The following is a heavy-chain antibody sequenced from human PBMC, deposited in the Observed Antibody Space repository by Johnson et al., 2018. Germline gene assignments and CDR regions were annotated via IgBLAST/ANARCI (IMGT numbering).Heavy chain of an antibody. J-gene: IGHJ5*02. Sequence: QVQLVQSGGGVVQPGRSLRLSCAASGFPFSTYAMHWFRQAPGKGLEWVALISYDGNDKFYADSVKGRFTISRDNSQNTLYLQMNNLGAEDTAVQYCARELTNCCYLESWGQGTLVTVSS. CDR3: ARELTNCCYLES. CDR1: GFPFSTYA. V-gene: IGHV3-30*03. D-gene: IGHD2-2*01. CDR2: ISYDGNDK.